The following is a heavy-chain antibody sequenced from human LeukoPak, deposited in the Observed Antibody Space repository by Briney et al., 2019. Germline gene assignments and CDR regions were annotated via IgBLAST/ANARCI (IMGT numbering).Heavy chain of an antibody. Sequence: GGSLRLSCAASGFTFSSYSMNWVRQAPGKGLEWVSSISSSSSYIYYADSVKGRFTISRDNAKNSLYLQMNSLRAEDTAVYYCAKPLGYGSGSFDYYMDVWGKGTTVTISS. CDR3: AKPLGYGSGSFDYYMDV. D-gene: IGHD3-10*01. V-gene: IGHV3-21*01. CDR2: ISSSSSYI. J-gene: IGHJ6*03. CDR1: GFTFSSYS.